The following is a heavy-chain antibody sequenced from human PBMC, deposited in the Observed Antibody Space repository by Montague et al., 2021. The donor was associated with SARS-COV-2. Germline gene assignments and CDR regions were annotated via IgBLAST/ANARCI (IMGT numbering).Heavy chain of an antibody. V-gene: IGHV3-74*01. D-gene: IGHD1-26*01. CDR3: TRDRYWEVLDV. CDR2: TDNDVRRE. Sequence: SLRLSCAASGFSINDYWMHWVRQVPGKRLVWVSRTDNDVRREVYADSVRGRFTVSRDNAKNTIYLQMDSLRADDTGIYFCTRDRYWEVLDVWGQGTLVIVSS. J-gene: IGHJ3*01. CDR1: GFSINDYW.